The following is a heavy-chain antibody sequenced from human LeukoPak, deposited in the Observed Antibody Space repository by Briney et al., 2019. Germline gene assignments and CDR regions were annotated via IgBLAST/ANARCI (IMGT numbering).Heavy chain of an antibody. CDR1: GFTFSTYH. Sequence: GGSLRLSCAASGFTFSTYHMDWVRQAPGKGLEWVSSISSSSTYISYADSVKGRFTISRDNAKNSLDMQMDSLRVEDTAVYYCAREGYSAYGLDYWGQGTLVTVSS. J-gene: IGHJ4*02. CDR2: ISSSSTYI. V-gene: IGHV3-21*01. D-gene: IGHD5-12*01. CDR3: AREGYSAYGLDY.